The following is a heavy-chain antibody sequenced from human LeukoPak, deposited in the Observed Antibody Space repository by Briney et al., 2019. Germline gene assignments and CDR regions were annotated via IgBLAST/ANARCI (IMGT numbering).Heavy chain of an antibody. CDR1: GFSFSTYS. J-gene: IGHJ4*02. D-gene: IGHD1-1*01. Sequence: PGGSLRLSCTASGFSFSTYSMNWVRQAPEKGLEWVSYIFASSGNIYYADSVKGRFTISRDNAKKSLYLQMDSLRAEDTAVYYCATDSPETAAFDYWGQGTLVTVSS. V-gene: IGHV3-48*04. CDR3: ATDSPETAAFDY. CDR2: IFASSGNI.